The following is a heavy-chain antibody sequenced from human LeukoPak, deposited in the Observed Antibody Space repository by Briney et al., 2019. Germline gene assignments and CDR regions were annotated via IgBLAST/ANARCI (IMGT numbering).Heavy chain of an antibody. CDR3: ARQPPCYGSGIGYMDV. V-gene: IGHV5-51*01. CDR2: IYPGDSDT. D-gene: IGHD3-10*01. Sequence: GESLKISCKGSGYSFTSYWIGWVRQMPGKGLEWMGIIYPGDSDTRYSPSFQGQVTISADKSISTAYLQWSSLKASDTAMYYCARQPPCYGSGIGYMDVWGKGTTVTVSS. J-gene: IGHJ6*03. CDR1: GYSFTSYW.